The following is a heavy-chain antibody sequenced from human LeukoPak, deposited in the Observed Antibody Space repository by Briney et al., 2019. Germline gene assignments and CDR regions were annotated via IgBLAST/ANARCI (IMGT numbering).Heavy chain of an antibody. CDR3: ARGLPYYYGSGSRLGDYFDY. D-gene: IGHD3-10*01. J-gene: IGHJ4*02. CDR1: GYTFTSYD. CDR2: MNPNSGNT. Sequence: HEASVKVSCKASGYTFTSYDINWVRQATGQGLEWMGWMNPNSGNTGYAQKFQGRVTMTRNTSISTAYMELSSLRSEDTAVYYCARGLPYYYGSGSRLGDYFDYWGQGTLVTVSS. V-gene: IGHV1-8*01.